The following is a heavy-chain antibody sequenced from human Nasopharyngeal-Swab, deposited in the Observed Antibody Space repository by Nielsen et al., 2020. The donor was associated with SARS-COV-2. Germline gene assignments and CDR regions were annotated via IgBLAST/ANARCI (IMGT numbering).Heavy chain of an antibody. J-gene: IGHJ4*02. CDR2: ISGSGGST. D-gene: IGHD3-10*01. Sequence: LSLTCAASGFTFSSYAMSWVRQAPGKGLEWVSAISGSGGSTHYADSVKGRFTISRDNSKNTLYLQMNSLRAEDTAVYYCAKDRTLLLWFGELLSSPFDYWGQGTLVTVSS. CDR1: GFTFSSYA. V-gene: IGHV3-23*01. CDR3: AKDRTLLLWFGELLSSPFDY.